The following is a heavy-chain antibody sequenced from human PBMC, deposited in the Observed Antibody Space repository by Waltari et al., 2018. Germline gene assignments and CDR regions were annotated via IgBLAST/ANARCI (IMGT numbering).Heavy chain of an antibody. J-gene: IGHJ4*02. CDR3: AKDRDSSGYSYYYFDY. CDR2: ISWNMGSI. Sequence: EVQLVESGGGLVQPGRSLRLSCAASGFTFDDYAMHWVRQAPGKGLEWVSGISWNMGSIGDADSGKGRFTSSRDDAKNSLYLQMNSLRAEDTDLYYCAKDRDSSGYSYYYFDYWGQGTLVTVSS. V-gene: IGHV3-9*01. CDR1: GFTFDDYA. D-gene: IGHD3-22*01.